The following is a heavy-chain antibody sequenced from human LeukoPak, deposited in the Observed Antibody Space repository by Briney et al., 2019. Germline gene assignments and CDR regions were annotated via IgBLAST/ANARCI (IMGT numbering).Heavy chain of an antibody. V-gene: IGHV3-11*01. CDR3: ARAGTGHSYAYGYLDL. J-gene: IGHJ2*01. Sequence: GGSLRLSCAASGFTFSDYYMTWVRQAPGKGLEWLSYISSSTRTIYYADSVKGRFTISRDNTKESLSLQMNSLTAEDTGVYYCARAGTGHSYAYGYLDLWGRGTLVTVSS. CDR2: ISSSTRTI. D-gene: IGHD5-18*01. CDR1: GFTFSDYY.